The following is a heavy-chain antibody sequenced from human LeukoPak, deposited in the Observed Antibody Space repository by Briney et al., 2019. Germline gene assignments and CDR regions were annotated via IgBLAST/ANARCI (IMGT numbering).Heavy chain of an antibody. V-gene: IGHV1-18*01. CDR2: ISAYNGNT. Sequence: ASVKVSCKASGYTFTSYGISWVRQAPGQGLEWMGWISAYNGNTNYAQKLQGRVTMTTDTSTSTAYMELRSLRSDDTAVYYCARDRIHYDFWSGYYRGDAFDIWGQGTMVTVSS. D-gene: IGHD3-3*01. CDR1: GYTFTSYG. J-gene: IGHJ3*02. CDR3: ARDRIHYDFWSGYYRGDAFDI.